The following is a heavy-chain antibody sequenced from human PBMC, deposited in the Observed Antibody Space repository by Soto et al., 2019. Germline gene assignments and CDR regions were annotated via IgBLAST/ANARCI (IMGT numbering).Heavy chain of an antibody. CDR2: IYPGDSDT. V-gene: IGHV5-51*01. CDR3: ARSYDDSSGYRNDAFDI. CDR1: GYSFTSYW. Sequence: XESLKISCKGSGYSFTSYWIGWVRQMPGKGLEWMGIIYPGDSDTRYSPSFQGQVTISADKSISTAYLQWSSLKASDTAMYYCARSYDDSSGYRNDAFDIWGQGTMVTVSS. D-gene: IGHD3-22*01. J-gene: IGHJ3*02.